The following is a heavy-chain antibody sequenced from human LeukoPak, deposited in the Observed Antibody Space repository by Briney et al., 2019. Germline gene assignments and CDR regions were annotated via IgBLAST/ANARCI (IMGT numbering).Heavy chain of an antibody. Sequence: GASLRLSCATSGFPFNTFWMTWVRQAPGEGLEWVAYIGYTGTNTYYADSVKGRFTISRDNSKNTVHLQMNSLRAADTALYSCARDLTGKYYIAYWGQGTLVTVSS. CDR1: GFPFNTFW. CDR2: IGYTGTNT. V-gene: IGHV3-30*02. CDR3: ARDLTGKYYIAY. J-gene: IGHJ4*02. D-gene: IGHD2-8*02.